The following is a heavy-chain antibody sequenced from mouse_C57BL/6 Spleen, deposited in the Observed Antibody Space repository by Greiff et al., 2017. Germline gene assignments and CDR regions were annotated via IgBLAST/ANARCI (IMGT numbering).Heavy chain of an antibody. CDR3: ARNEGYDGYCSGDAMDY. CDR2: IWSGGST. CDR1: GFSFTSSG. Sequence: QVQLQQSGPGLVQPSQSLSITCTVSGFSFTSSGVPWVRQSPGKGLEWLGVIWSGGSTDYNAAFISRLSISKDNSKSQVFFKMNRLQADDTAIYYCARNEGYDGYCSGDAMDYWGQGTSVTVSS. D-gene: IGHD2-3*01. V-gene: IGHV2-2*01. J-gene: IGHJ4*01.